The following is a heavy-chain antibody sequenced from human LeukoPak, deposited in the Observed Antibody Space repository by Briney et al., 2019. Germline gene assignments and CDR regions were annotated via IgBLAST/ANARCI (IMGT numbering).Heavy chain of an antibody. CDR3: AREGYGYYYGMDV. CDR2: ITPIFGTA. Sequence: SVKVSCKASGGTFSSYAISWVRQAPGQGLEWMGGITPIFGTANYAQKFQGRVTITADESTSTAYMELSSLRSEDTAVYYCAREGYGYYYGMDVWGQGTTVTVSS. CDR1: GGTFSSYA. J-gene: IGHJ6*02. D-gene: IGHD5-18*01. V-gene: IGHV1-69*01.